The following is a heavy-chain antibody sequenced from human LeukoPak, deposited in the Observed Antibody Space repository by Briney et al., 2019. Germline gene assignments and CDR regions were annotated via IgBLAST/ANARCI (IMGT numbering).Heavy chain of an antibody. CDR2: IYYSGST. V-gene: IGHV4-59*08. D-gene: IGHD6-13*01. Sequence: SETLSLTCTVSGGSISSYYWSWIRQPPGKGLEWIGYIYYSGSTNYNPSLKSRVTISVDTSKNQFSLKLSSVTAADTAVYYCARRKAPAAFNAFDIWGQGTMVTVSS. CDR3: ARRKAPAAFNAFDI. CDR1: GGSISSYY. J-gene: IGHJ3*02.